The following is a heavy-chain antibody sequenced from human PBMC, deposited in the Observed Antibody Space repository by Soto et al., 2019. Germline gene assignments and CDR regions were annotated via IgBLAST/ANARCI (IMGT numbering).Heavy chain of an antibody. Sequence: QVQLQESGPGLVKPSQTLSLTCTVSGGSISSGGYYWSWIRQHPGKGLEWIGYIYYSGSTYYNPSLKSPVTISVDTSKNQFSLKLSSVTAADTAVYYCARGKMDIVVVPAARDLFGMDVWGQGTTVTVSS. CDR3: ARGKMDIVVVPAARDLFGMDV. V-gene: IGHV4-31*01. D-gene: IGHD2-2*03. J-gene: IGHJ6*02. CDR2: IYYSGST. CDR1: GGSISSGGYY.